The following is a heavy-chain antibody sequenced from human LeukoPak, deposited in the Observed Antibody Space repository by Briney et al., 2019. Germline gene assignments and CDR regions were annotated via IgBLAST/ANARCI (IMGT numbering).Heavy chain of an antibody. CDR1: GGSISSYY. D-gene: IGHD3-16*01. Sequence: PSETLSLTCTVSGGSISSYYWSWIRQPAGKGLEWIGRIYTSGSTNYKPSLKSRVTMSVDTSKNQISLKLRSVTAADTAVYYCARGKAGGRFDYWGQGTLVTVSS. J-gene: IGHJ4*02. V-gene: IGHV4-4*07. CDR3: ARGKAGGRFDY. CDR2: IYTSGST.